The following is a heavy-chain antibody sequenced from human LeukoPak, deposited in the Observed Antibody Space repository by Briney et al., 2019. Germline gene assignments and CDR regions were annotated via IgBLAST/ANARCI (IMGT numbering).Heavy chain of an antibody. CDR2: ISSSSSYI. V-gene: IGHV3-21*01. CDR3: AGNGREYCSSTSCLVGAFDI. CDR1: GFTFSSYS. Sequence: GGSLRLSCAASGFTFSSYSMNWVRQAPGKGLEWVSSISSSSSYIYYADSVKGRFTISRDNAKNSLYLQMNSLRDEDTAVYYCAGNGREYCSSTSCLVGAFDIWGQGTMVTVSS. D-gene: IGHD2-2*01. J-gene: IGHJ3*02.